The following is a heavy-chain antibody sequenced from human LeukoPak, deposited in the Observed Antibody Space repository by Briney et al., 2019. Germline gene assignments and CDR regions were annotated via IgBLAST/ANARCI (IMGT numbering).Heavy chain of an antibody. CDR1: GFSFSSYG. Sequence: GGSLRLSCAASGFSFSSYGMSWVRQAPGKGLEWVSGISGSGASTYYADSVKGRFTISRDNSKNTLHLQMNSLRAEDTAVYYCASARRPYYYGSGSYTDYWGQGTLVTVSS. J-gene: IGHJ4*02. CDR2: ISGSGAST. D-gene: IGHD3-10*01. V-gene: IGHV3-23*01. CDR3: ASARRPYYYGSGSYTDY.